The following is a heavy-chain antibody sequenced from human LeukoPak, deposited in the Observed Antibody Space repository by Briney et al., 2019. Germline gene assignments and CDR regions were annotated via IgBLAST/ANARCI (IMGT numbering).Heavy chain of an antibody. CDR3: ARGASGVYTVTTSWFDP. V-gene: IGHV1-2*02. CDR1: GYTFTGYY. Sequence: ASVTLSCTASGYTFTGYYMHWVRQAPGQGLEWMGWINPNSGGKNYAQKFQGRVTMTRDTSISTAYMELSRLRSDDTAVYYCARGASGVYTVTTSWFDPWGQGTLVTVSS. D-gene: IGHD4-17*01. J-gene: IGHJ5*02. CDR2: INPNSGGK.